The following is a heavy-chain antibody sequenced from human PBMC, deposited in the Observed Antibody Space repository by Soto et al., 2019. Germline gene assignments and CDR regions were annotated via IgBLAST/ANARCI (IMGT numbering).Heavy chain of an antibody. J-gene: IGHJ5*01. D-gene: IGHD3-9*01. CDR2: ISWNSGSV. V-gene: IGHV3-9*01. CDR3: AKDIDYDILTGYRNWFDS. CDR1: GFTFDDYG. Sequence: EIQLVESGGGLVQPGRSLRLSCAASGFTFDDYGMHWVRQAPGKGLEWVSGISWNSGSVGYADSVKGRFTISRDSAKNSLYLQMDRMSADDTALYYCAKDIDYDILTGYRNWFDSWGQGTLVTVSS.